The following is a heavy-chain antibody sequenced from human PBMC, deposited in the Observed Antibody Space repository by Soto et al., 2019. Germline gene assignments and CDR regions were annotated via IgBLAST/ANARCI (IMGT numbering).Heavy chain of an antibody. J-gene: IGHJ3*02. CDR2: IYYSGST. V-gene: IGHV4-61*01. CDR3: ARDSQITFDAFDI. CDR1: GGSVSSGSYY. D-gene: IGHD3-16*01. Sequence: SETLSLTCTVSGGSVSSGSYYWSWIRQHPGKGLEWIGYIYYSGSTNYNPSLKSRVTISVDTSKNQFSLKLSSVTAADTAVYYCARDSQITFDAFDIWGQGTMVTVSS.